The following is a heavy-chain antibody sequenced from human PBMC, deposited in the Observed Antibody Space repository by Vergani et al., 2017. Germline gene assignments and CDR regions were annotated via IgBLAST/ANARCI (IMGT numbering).Heavy chain of an antibody. CDR1: GFTFSDYY. J-gene: IGHJ4*02. D-gene: IGHD3-10*01. CDR3: AGDSIVVPGVSLDQGGCFDY. Sequence: QVQLVESGGGLVKPGGSLRLSCAASGFTFSDYYMSWIRQAPGKGLEWVSYISSSGSTIYYADSVKGRFTISRDNAKNSLYLQMNSLRAEVTAVYYCAGDSIVVPGVSLDQGGCFDYWGQGTLVTVSS. V-gene: IGHV3-11*01. CDR2: ISSSGSTI.